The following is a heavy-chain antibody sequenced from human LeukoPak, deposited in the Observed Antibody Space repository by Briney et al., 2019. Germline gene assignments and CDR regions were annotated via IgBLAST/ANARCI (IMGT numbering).Heavy chain of an antibody. Sequence: EASVKVSCKASGYTFTSYDINWVRQATGQGLEWMGWINPNSGGTNYAQKFQGRVTMTRDTSISTAYMELSRLRSDDTAVYYCARGAAARGGGYFDYWGQGTLVTVSS. CDR3: ARGAAARGGGYFDY. D-gene: IGHD6-13*01. CDR2: INPNSGGT. J-gene: IGHJ4*02. V-gene: IGHV1-2*02. CDR1: GYTFTSYD.